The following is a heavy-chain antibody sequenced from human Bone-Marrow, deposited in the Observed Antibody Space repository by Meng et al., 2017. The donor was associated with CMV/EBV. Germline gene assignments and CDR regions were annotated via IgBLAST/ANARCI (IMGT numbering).Heavy chain of an antibody. CDR1: GFTFSDHG. V-gene: IGHV3-30*02. J-gene: IGHJ4*02. CDR2: VRYDGNNK. Sequence: GESLKISCAASGFTFSDHGMHWVRQAPGKGLEWVAYVRYDGNNKNYADSVKGRFTISRDNSKNTPHVQMNSLRAEDTAVYYCARGGWYIDYWGQGTLVTVSS. CDR3: ARGGWYIDY. D-gene: IGHD2-15*01.